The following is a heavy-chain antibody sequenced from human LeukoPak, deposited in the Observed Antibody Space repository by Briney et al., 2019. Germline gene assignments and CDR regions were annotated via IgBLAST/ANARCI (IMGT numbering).Heavy chain of an antibody. CDR2: IIPIFGTA. CDR1: GGTFSSYA. J-gene: IGHJ4*02. D-gene: IGHD3-10*01. CDR3: ARDLGRSSYGSGSYYKQYFDY. Sequence: SVKVSCKASGGTFSSYAISWVRQTPGQGLGWMGGIIPIFGTANYAQKFQGRFTITADESTSTAYMELSSLRSEDRAVYYCARDLGRSSYGSGSYYKQYFDYWGQGTLVTVSS. V-gene: IGHV1-69*13.